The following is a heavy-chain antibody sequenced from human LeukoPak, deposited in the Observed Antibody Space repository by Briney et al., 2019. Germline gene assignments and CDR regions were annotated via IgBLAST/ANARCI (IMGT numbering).Heavy chain of an antibody. J-gene: IGHJ6*02. V-gene: IGHV1-69*01. Sequence: SVKVSCKASGGTFSSYAISWVRQAPGQGLEWMGGFIPIFGTADYAQKFQGRVTITADESTSTAYMELSSLRSEDTAVYYCAREGPENDAYCGGDCYSSLRYYYGMDVWGQGTTVTVSS. D-gene: IGHD2-21*02. CDR1: GGTFSSYA. CDR2: FIPIFGTA. CDR3: AREGPENDAYCGGDCYSSLRYYYGMDV.